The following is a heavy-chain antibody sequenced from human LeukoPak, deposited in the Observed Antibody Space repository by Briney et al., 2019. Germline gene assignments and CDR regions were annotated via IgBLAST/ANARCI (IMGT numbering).Heavy chain of an antibody. V-gene: IGHV4-31*03. CDR2: IYYSGST. D-gene: IGHD7-27*01. CDR1: SGSISSGGYY. CDR3: ARRTGDQDYYYGMDV. J-gene: IGHJ6*02. Sequence: SQTLSLTCTVSSGSISSGGYYWSWIRQHPGKGLEWIGYIYYSGSTYYNPSLKSRVTISVDTSKNQFSLKLSSVTAADTAVYYCARRTGDQDYYYGMDVWGQGTTVTVSS.